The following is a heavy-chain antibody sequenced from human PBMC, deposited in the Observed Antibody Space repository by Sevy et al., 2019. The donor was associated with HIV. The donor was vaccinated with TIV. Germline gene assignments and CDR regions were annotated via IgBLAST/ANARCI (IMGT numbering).Heavy chain of an antibody. CDR3: ARGPRRLPLLYTGAPGSRRGTFHI. Sequence: SETLSLTCAVYGGSLSGFYWSWIRQAPGKGLEWVGDLEPGGSASYNPSLRSRVIISQDMSPTQFSLNLRSATAADTALYYGARGPRRLPLLYTGAPGSRRGTFHIWGQGTMVTVSS. D-gene: IGHD3-10*01. V-gene: IGHV4-34*01. J-gene: IGHJ3*02. CDR2: LEPGGSA. CDR1: GGSLSGFY.